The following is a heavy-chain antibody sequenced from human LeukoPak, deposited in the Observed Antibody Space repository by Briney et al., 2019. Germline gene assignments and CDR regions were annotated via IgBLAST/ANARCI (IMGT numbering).Heavy chain of an antibody. J-gene: IGHJ1*01. CDR1: GNSVSRSDSY. D-gene: IGHD3-22*01. Sequence: PSETLSLTCSVSGNSVSRSDSYWDWIRQPPGKGLEWIGTIYYSGRTYYSPSLKSRVTMSVDPSNNPFSLNLRSVTAADTAVYYCARRRYYDGSGYLEWGQGTLLSVSS. CDR2: IYYSGRT. V-gene: IGHV4-39*01. CDR3: ARRRYYDGSGYLE.